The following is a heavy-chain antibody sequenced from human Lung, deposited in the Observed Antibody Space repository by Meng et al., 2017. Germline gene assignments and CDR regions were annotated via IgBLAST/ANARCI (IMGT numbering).Heavy chain of an antibody. Sequence: QLVESGGGLVQPGGALATSCAAAGFTFSTHWMHWVRQAPGKGLEWVSRITGDGSSTIYADSVQGRFTMSRDNAKNTLSLQMNSLRAEDTAVYYCARGGVTTDDWGQGTLVTVSS. J-gene: IGHJ4*02. CDR2: ITGDGSST. CDR1: GFTFSTHW. D-gene: IGHD4-17*01. CDR3: ARGGVTTDD. V-gene: IGHV3-74*01.